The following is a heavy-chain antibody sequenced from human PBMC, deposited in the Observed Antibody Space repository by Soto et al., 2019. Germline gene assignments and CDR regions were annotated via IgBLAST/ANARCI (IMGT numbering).Heavy chain of an antibody. CDR3: VKEAEGADGYNGDFDY. CDR1: GFTFSSYA. D-gene: IGHD5-12*01. J-gene: IGHJ4*02. V-gene: IGHV3-64D*08. CDR2: ISSNGGST. Sequence: GGSLRLSCSASGFTFSSYAMHWVRQAPGKGLEYVSAISSNGGSTYYADSVKGRFTISRDNSKNTLYLQMSSLRAEDTAVYYCVKEAEGADGYNGDFDYWGQGTLVTVSS.